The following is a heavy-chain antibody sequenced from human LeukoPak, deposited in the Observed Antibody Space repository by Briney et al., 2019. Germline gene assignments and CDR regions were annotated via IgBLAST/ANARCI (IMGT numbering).Heavy chain of an antibody. Sequence: SETLSLTCTVSGGSISSYYWSWIRQPPGKGLEWIGYIYYSGSTNYNPSLKSRVTISVDTSKNQFSLKLSSVTAADTAVYYCARVGASGSYYFAVDYWGQGTLVTVSS. CDR2: IYYSGST. CDR1: GGSISSYY. CDR3: ARVGASGSYYFAVDY. J-gene: IGHJ4*02. D-gene: IGHD1-26*01. V-gene: IGHV4-59*01.